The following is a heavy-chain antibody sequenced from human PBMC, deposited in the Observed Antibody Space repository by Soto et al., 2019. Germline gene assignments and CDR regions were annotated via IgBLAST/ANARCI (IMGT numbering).Heavy chain of an antibody. D-gene: IGHD2-8*01. Sequence: ASVKVSCKASGYTFTSYGISWVRQAPGQGLEWMGWISAYNGNTNYAQKLQGRVTMTTDTSTSTAYMELRSLRSDDTAVYYCARVLGCTNGVCRNWFDPWGQGTLFTVSS. CDR3: ARVLGCTNGVCRNWFDP. J-gene: IGHJ5*02. CDR1: GYTFTSYG. V-gene: IGHV1-18*01. CDR2: ISAYNGNT.